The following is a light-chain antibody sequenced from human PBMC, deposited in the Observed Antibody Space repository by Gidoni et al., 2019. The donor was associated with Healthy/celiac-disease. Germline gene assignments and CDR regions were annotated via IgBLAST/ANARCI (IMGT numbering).Light chain of an antibody. CDR2: KAS. CDR3: QQYNSYWT. Sequence: PMHQSPSTLSASLGDSVPSTCRASQSISSWLAWYQQKPGKAPKLLIYKASSLESGVPSRFSGSGSGTEFTLTISSLEPDDFATYYCQQYNSYWTFGQGTKVEIK. CDR1: QSISSW. V-gene: IGKV1-5*03. J-gene: IGKJ1*01.